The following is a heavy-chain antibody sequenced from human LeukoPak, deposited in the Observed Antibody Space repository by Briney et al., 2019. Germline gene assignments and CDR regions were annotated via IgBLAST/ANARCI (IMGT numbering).Heavy chain of an antibody. J-gene: IGHJ4*02. CDR3: ARANWNDDLFDY. CDR2: MNPNSGNT. Sequence: ASVTVSCKASGYTFTSYNINWVRQATGQGLEWMGWMNPNSGNTGYAQKFQGRVTMTRNTSISTAYMELSSLRSEDTAVYYCARANWNDDLFDYWGQGTLVTVSS. D-gene: IGHD1-1*01. V-gene: IGHV1-8*01. CDR1: GYTFTSYN.